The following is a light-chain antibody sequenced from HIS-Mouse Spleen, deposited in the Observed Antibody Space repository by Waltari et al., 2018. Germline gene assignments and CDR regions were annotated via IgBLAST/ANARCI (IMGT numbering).Light chain of an antibody. CDR2: EGS. V-gene: IGLV2-23*01. CDR3: CSYAGSSTWV. J-gene: IGLJ3*02. Sequence: QSALTQPASVSGSPGQSITISCPGTSSDVGGYNLVSSYQQHPGKAPKLMIYEGSKRPSGVSNRFSGSKSGNTASLTISGLQAEDEADYYCCSYAGSSTWVFGGGTKLTVL. CDR1: SSDVGGYNL.